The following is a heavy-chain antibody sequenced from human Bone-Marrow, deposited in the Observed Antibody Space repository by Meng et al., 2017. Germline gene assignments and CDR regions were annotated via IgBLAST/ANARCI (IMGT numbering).Heavy chain of an antibody. D-gene: IGHD2-21*01. CDR2: IHLNGRP. Sequence: QVQLQESGPGEVKPSGTLSLTCAVSGGSITSASWWSWVRQPPGKGLEWIGEIHLNGRPNYNPSLKSRVTISIDKSENRFSLKLTSVTAADTALYYCAREGVPYVPGDLWGQGTLVTVSS. J-gene: IGHJ4*02. CDR1: GGSITSASW. CDR3: AREGVPYVPGDL. V-gene: IGHV4-4*02.